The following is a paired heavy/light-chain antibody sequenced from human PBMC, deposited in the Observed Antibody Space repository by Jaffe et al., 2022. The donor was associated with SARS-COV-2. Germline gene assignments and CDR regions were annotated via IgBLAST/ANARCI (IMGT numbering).Heavy chain of an antibody. CDR2: IYYTGST. CDR3: ARTDGNNWFDP. J-gene: IGHJ5*02. V-gene: IGHV4-39*01. CDR1: GGSISSPTSPTYW. Sequence: QLQLQESGPGLVKPSETLSLTCAVSGGSISSPTSPTYWWAWIRQPPGKGLEWIGTIYYTGSTYYNPSLKSRVTMSVDTSKNQFSLNLSSVTAADTAVYYCARTDGNNWFDPWGQGTLVTVSS. D-gene: IGHD1-1*01.
Light chain of an antibody. V-gene: IGKV3-15*01. Sequence: EIVMTQSPATLSVSPGERATLSCRASQSINNNLAWYQQRPGQAPRLLIYGASTRATGIPARFSGSGSGTQFTLTISSLQSEDFAVYYCQQYHSWPLTFGGGTKAEIK. CDR3: QQYHSWPLT. CDR1: QSINNN. J-gene: IGKJ4*01. CDR2: GAS.